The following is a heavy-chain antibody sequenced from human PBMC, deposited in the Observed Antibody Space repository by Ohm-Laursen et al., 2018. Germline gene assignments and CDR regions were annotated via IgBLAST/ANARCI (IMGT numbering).Heavy chain of an antibody. CDR1: GFTFSSYA. CDR2: ISGSGGST. CDR3: VKGRYGYNGY. V-gene: IGHV3-23*01. Sequence: GSLRLSCTASGFTFSSYAMSWVRQAPGKGLEWVSAISGSGGSTYYADSVKGRFTISRDNSKNTLYLQMNSLRAEDTAVYYCVKGRYGYNGYWGQGTLVTVSS. J-gene: IGHJ4*02. D-gene: IGHD5-24*01.